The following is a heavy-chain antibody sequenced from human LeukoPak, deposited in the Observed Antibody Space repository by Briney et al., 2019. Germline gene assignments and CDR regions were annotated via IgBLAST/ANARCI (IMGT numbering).Heavy chain of an antibody. V-gene: IGHV3-33*01. J-gene: IGHJ4*02. CDR3: AREGSGYFLFDY. Sequence: GGSLRLSCAASGFTFSSYGMHWVRQAPGKGLEWVAVIWYDGSNKYYADSVKGRFTISRDNSKNTLYLQMNSLRAEDTAVYYCAREGSGYFLFDYWGQGTLVTVSS. CDR2: IWYDGSNK. CDR1: GFTFSSYG. D-gene: IGHD3-22*01.